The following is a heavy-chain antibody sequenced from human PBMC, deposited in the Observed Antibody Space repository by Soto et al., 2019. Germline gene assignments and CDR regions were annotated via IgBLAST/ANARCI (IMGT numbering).Heavy chain of an antibody. CDR3: AREESLYDSSGYHYYYGMDV. CDR2: ISSSGSTI. J-gene: IGHJ6*02. Sequence: EVQLVESGGGLVQPGGSLRLSCAASGFTFSSYEMNWVRQAPGKGLEWVSYISSSGSTIYYADSVKGRFTISRDNAKNSLYLQMNSLRAEDTAVYYCAREESLYDSSGYHYYYGMDVWGQGTTVTVSS. V-gene: IGHV3-48*03. D-gene: IGHD3-22*01. CDR1: GFTFSSYE.